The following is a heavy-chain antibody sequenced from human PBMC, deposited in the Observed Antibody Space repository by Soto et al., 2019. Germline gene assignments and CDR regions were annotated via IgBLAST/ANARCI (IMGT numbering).Heavy chain of an antibody. CDR3: ARVGDGSGSYTSHAADY. CDR2: INHSGST. CDR1: GGSFSGYY. Sequence: SETLSLTCAVYGGSFSGYYWSWIRQPPGKGLEWIGEINHSGSTNYNPSLKSRVTISVDTSKNQFSLKLSSVTAADTAVYYCARVGDGSGSYTSHAADYWGQGTLVTVSS. V-gene: IGHV4-34*01. D-gene: IGHD3-10*01. J-gene: IGHJ4*02.